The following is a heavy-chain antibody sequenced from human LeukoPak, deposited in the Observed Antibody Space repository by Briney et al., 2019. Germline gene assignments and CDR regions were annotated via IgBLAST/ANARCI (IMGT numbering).Heavy chain of an antibody. Sequence: SETLSLTCAVYGGSLSGYYWSWIRQPPGKGLEWIGEINHSGSTNYNPSLKSRVTISVDTSKNQFSLKLSSVTAADTAVYYCARSAYSSSWYSFDYWGQGTLVTVSS. CDR2: INHSGST. D-gene: IGHD6-13*01. CDR3: ARSAYSSSWYSFDY. J-gene: IGHJ4*02. CDR1: GGSLSGYY. V-gene: IGHV4-34*01.